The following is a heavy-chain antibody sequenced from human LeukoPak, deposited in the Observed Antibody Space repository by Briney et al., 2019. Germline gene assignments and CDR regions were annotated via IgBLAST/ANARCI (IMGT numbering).Heavy chain of an antibody. CDR3: ARDEGIGVFQH. CDR2: ISYDGSNK. CDR1: GFTFSSYA. V-gene: IGHV3-30-3*01. J-gene: IGHJ1*01. Sequence: GGSLRLSCAASGFTFSSYAMHWVRQAPGKGLEWVAVISYDGSNKYYADSVKGRFTISRDNSKNTLYLQMNSLRAEDTAVYYWARDEGIGVFQHWGQGTLVTVSS. D-gene: IGHD3-10*01.